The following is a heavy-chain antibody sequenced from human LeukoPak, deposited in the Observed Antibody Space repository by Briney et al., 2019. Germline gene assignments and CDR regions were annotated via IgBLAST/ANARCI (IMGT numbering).Heavy chain of an antibody. Sequence: SETLSLTCAVYGGSFSGYYWSWIRQPPGKGLEWIGEINHSGSTNYNPSLKSRVTTSVDTSKNQFSLKLSSVTAADTAVYYCASYCSSTSCYRNDAFDIWGQGTMVTVSS. CDR2: INHSGST. V-gene: IGHV4-34*01. CDR1: GGSFSGYY. CDR3: ASYCSSTSCYRNDAFDI. J-gene: IGHJ3*02. D-gene: IGHD2-2*01.